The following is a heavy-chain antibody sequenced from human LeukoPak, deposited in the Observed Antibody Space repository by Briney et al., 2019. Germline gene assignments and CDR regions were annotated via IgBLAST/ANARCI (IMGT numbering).Heavy chain of an antibody. CDR1: GFSFSSYW. D-gene: IGHD5-12*01. Sequence: GGSLRLSCAASGFSFSSYWMTWVRQAPGKGLEWVANIRHDGTEKYYVDSMKGRFTVSRDNAKNSLSLQMNSLRAEDTAVYYCASGYTDVGGDYGMDVWGQGTTVTVSS. J-gene: IGHJ6*02. CDR2: IRHDGTEK. CDR3: ASGYTDVGGDYGMDV. V-gene: IGHV3-7*03.